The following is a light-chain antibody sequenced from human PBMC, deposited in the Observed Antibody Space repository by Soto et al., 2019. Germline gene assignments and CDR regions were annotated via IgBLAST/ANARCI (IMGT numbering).Light chain of an antibody. J-gene: IGKJ4*01. V-gene: IGKV3-11*01. CDR1: QSVSSY. CDR3: QQRSNWPPVT. Sequence: EIVLTQSPATLSLSPGERATLSCRASQSVSSYLAWYQQKPGQAPRLLIYDASNRATGIPARFSGSGSGTDFTLTISSLGPEDFAVYYCQQRSNWPPVTFGGGTKVDIK. CDR2: DAS.